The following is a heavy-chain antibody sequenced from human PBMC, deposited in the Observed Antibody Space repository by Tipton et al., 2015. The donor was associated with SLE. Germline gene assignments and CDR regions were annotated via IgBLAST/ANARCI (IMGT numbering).Heavy chain of an antibody. J-gene: IGHJ4*02. CDR1: GGSISSGGYY. D-gene: IGHD6-13*01. CDR2: INHSGST. V-gene: IGHV4-61*08. Sequence: TLSLTCTVSGGSISSGGYYWSWIRQPPGKGLEWIGEINHSGSTNYNPSLKSRVTISVDTSKNQFSLKLSSVTAADTAVYYCASRGYSSSWSFDYWGQGTLVTVSS. CDR3: ASRGYSSSWSFDY.